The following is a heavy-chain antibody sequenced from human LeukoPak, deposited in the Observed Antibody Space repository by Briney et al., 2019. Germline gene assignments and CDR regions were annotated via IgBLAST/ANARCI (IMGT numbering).Heavy chain of an antibody. D-gene: IGHD6-19*01. Sequence: GGSLRLSCAASGFTFTTYWMHWVRQAPGKGLVWVSHINSDGSITSYADSVKGRFTISRDNAKNTLYLQMNSLRAEDTAVYYCAKGGSSGWYGAFDIWGQGTMVTVSS. V-gene: IGHV3-74*01. J-gene: IGHJ3*02. CDR3: AKGGSSGWYGAFDI. CDR2: INSDGSIT. CDR1: GFTFTTYW.